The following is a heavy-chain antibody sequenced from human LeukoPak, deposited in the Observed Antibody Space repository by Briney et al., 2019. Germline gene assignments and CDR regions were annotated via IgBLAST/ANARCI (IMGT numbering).Heavy chain of an antibody. CDR2: IYSGGST. Sequence: GGSLRLSCAASGFTVSSNYMSWVRQAPGKGLEWVSVIYSGGSTYYADSVKGRFTISRDNSKNTLYLQMNSLRAEDTAVYYCPRDHAYYYGMDVWGQGTTVTVS. J-gene: IGHJ6*02. CDR1: GFTVSSNY. V-gene: IGHV3-66*01. CDR3: PRDHAYYYGMDV.